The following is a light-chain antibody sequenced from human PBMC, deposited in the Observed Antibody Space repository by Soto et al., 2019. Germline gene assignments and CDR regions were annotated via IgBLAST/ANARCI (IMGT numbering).Light chain of an antibody. CDR1: TSNIGKTF. V-gene: IGLV1-47*01. CDR3: ASWDNNLSGYV. J-gene: IGLJ1*01. Sequence: QSALTQPPSASGTPGQTVNSSCSGSTSNIGKTFVYWYQHFPGTAPKLLIYRNNLRPSGVPDRFSASKSGTSTSLAISGLRSEDEADYYCASWDNNLSGYVFGTGTKATVL. CDR2: RNN.